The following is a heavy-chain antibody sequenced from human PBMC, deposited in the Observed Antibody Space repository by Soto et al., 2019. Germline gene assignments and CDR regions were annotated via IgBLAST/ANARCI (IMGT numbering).Heavy chain of an antibody. CDR3: ESTPRIGWCRYYFDY. Sequence: GGSLRLSCAASGFTFSSCEMNWVRQAPGKGVECVSYTSRSRSTIYYAYSVKGRCTIYRENAKNTLYLKMNILKADDTAVYYCESTPRIGWCRYYFDYGGQGTLVTVFS. V-gene: IGHV3-48*03. CDR2: TSRSRSTI. J-gene: IGHJ4*02. CDR1: GFTFSSCE. D-gene: IGHD6-19*01.